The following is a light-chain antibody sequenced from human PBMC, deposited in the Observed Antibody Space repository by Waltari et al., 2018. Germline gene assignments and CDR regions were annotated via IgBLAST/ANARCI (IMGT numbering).Light chain of an antibody. CDR2: GAS. V-gene: IGKV3-20*01. Sequence: IMLTQSPGTLSLSPGERATISCRARQSISRYLAWYQHKPGQAPRLLIYGASTRATGIPDRFSGSGSGTDFSLTISGLEPEDSAVYYCQHHFRLPATFGQGTKVEIK. CDR1: QSISRY. CDR3: QHHFRLPAT. J-gene: IGKJ1*01.